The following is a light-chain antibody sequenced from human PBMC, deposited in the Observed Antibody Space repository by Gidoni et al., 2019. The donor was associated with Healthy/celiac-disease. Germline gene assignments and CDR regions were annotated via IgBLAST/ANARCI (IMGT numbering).Light chain of an antibody. CDR2: KAS. V-gene: IGKV1-5*03. CDR1: QSISSW. CDR3: QQYKSYWT. Sequence: DIQMTQSLSTLSASVGDRVTITCRASQSISSWFAWYQQKPGKAPKLLIYKASSLESGVPSRFSGSGSGTEFTLTISSLQPDCFATYYCQQYKSYWTFGQGTKVEIK. J-gene: IGKJ1*01.